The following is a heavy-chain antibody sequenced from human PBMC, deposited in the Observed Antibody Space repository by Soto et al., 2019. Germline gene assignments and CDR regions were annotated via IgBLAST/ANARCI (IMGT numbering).Heavy chain of an antibody. CDR1: WDSIMGDSFR. CDR3: ARGFDSGKFYAFES. CDR2: IYYSGTT. J-gene: IGHJ4*02. V-gene: IGHV4-31*02. D-gene: IGHD1-26*01. Sequence: PFEPHSLTRTVAWDSIMGDSFRRNLNRQIPGKGLDWIGYIYYSGTTAYNPSLKTRVTISPDTSKNQFSLNLSSVTAADTAVYYCARGFDSGKFYAFESWGQGTLVTVSS.